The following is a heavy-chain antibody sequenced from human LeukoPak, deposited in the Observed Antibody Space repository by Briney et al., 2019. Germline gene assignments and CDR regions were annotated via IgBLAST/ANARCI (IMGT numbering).Heavy chain of an antibody. CDR3: AREWAKKRYCSSTSCYGFNYYGMDV. CDR1: GFTFSDYY. Sequence: GGSLRLSCAASGFTFSDYYMSWIRQAPGKGLEWVSYISSSGSTIYYADSVKGRFTISRDNAKNSLYLQMNSLRAEDTAVYYCAREWAKKRYCSSTSCYGFNYYGMDVWGQGTTVTVSS. CDR2: ISSSGSTI. D-gene: IGHD2-2*01. V-gene: IGHV3-11*01. J-gene: IGHJ6*02.